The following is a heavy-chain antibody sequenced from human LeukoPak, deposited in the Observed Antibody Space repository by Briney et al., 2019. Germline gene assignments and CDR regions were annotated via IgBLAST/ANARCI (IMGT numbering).Heavy chain of an antibody. J-gene: IGHJ4*02. CDR3: ARVGYSAGYTYAYSDY. Sequence: ASVRVSCKTSGYTFTTYGITWVRQAPGQGLEWVGWISTYNGITNYAQTLQGRVTVTTDTSTSTAYMDLRSLKSDDTAVYYCARVGYSAGYTYAYSDYWGQGTLVTVSS. V-gene: IGHV1-18*01. CDR2: ISTYNGIT. CDR1: GYTFTTYG. D-gene: IGHD5-18*01.